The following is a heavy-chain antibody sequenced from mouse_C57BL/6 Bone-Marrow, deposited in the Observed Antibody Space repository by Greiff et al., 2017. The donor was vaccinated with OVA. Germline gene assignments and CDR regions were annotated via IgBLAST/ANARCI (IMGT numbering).Heavy chain of an antibody. D-gene: IGHD2-10*01. CDR2: IWSDGST. CDR1: GFSLTSYG. CDR3: ARHAYYCNYGFAY. Sequence: QVQLKQSGPGLVAPSQSLSITCTVSGFSLTSYGVHWVRQPPGKGLEWLVVIWSDGSTTYNSALKSRLSISKDNSKSQVFLKMNSLQTDDTAMYYCARHAYYCNYGFAYWGQGTLVTVSA. V-gene: IGHV2-6-1*01. J-gene: IGHJ3*01.